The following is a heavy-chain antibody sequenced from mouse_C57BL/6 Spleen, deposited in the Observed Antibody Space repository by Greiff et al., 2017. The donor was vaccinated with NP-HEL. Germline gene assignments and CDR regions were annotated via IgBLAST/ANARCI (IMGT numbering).Heavy chain of an antibody. CDR2: ISDGGSYT. D-gene: IGHD1-1*01. Sequence: EVQLVESGGGLVKPGGSLKLSCAASGFTFSSYAMSWVRQTPEKRLEWVATISDGGSYTYYPDNVKGRFTISRDNAKNNLYLQMSHLKSEDTAMYYCARGGYGSFAYWGQGTLVTVSA. V-gene: IGHV5-4*01. J-gene: IGHJ3*01. CDR3: ARGGYGSFAY. CDR1: GFTFSSYA.